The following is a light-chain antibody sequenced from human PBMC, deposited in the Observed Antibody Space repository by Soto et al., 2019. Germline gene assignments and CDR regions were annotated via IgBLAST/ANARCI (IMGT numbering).Light chain of an antibody. CDR3: LQRNSWSLT. J-gene: IGKJ4*01. Sequence: EIVLTQSPATLSLSPGERATLSCRATQSLSTIYLAWFQQKPGQAPRLLIYGTSSRATGIRDRFSGSGSGTDFTLTISSLEPEDFAFCYCLQRNSWSLTFGGGTKVEIK. V-gene: IGKV3D-20*02. CDR1: QSLSTIY. CDR2: GTS.